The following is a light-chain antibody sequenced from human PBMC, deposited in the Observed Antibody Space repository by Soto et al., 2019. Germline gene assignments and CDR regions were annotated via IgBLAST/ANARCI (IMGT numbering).Light chain of an antibody. Sequence: VMTQSPATLSVSPGEGATLSCRASQSVSSNLARYQQKPGQAPRLLIYDASTRATAFPARFSGSGSGTEFTLTISSLQSEDFAVYYCQQYNNWPRTFGQGTKVDIK. J-gene: IGKJ1*01. CDR3: QQYNNWPRT. CDR2: DAS. CDR1: QSVSSN. V-gene: IGKV3-15*01.